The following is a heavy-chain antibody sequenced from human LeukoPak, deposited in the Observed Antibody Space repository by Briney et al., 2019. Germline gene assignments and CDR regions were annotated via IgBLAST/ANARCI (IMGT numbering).Heavy chain of an antibody. V-gene: IGHV1-18*01. CDR2: ISAYNGNI. J-gene: IGHJ4*02. D-gene: IGHD5-18*01. CDR1: GYTFTSYG. CDR3: VRDLGVDTTMIFFDY. Sequence: GASVKVSCKASGYTFTSYGISWVRQAPGQGLEWMGWISAYNGNINYAQKLQGRVTMTTDISTSTAYMEVRSLRSEDTAVYYCVRDLGVDTTMIFFDYWGQGSVVTVSS.